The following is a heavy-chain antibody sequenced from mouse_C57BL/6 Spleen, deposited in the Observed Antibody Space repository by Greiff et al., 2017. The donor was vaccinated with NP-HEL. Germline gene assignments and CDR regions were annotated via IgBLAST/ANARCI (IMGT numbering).Heavy chain of an antibody. CDR3: ARMDSPAAWFAY. CDR1: GYTFTSYW. J-gene: IGHJ3*01. CDR2: IYPGSGST. Sequence: QVHVKQSGAELVKPGASVKMSCKASGYTFTSYWITWVKQRPGQGLEWIGDIYPGSGSTNYNEKFKSKATLTVDTSSSTAYMQLSSLTSEDSAVYYCARMDSPAAWFAYWGQGTLVTVSA. D-gene: IGHD2-12*01. V-gene: IGHV1-55*01.